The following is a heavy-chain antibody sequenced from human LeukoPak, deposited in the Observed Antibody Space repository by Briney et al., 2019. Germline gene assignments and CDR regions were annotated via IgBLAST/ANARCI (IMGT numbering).Heavy chain of an antibody. CDR1: GYTFTSYD. J-gene: IGHJ4*02. CDR2: MNPNSGNT. V-gene: IGHV1-8*03. CDR3: ARSVFGVEARFDY. Sequence: ASVKVSCKASGYTFTSYDINWVRQATGQGLEWMGWMNPNSGNTGYAQKFQGRVTSTRDTSISTAYMELSSLRSEDTAVYYCARSVFGVEARFDYWGQGTLVTVSS. D-gene: IGHD3-3*01.